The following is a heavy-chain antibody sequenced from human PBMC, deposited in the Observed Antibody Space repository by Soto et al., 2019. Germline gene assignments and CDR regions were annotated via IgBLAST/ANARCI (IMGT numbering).Heavy chain of an antibody. Sequence: SETLSLTCAVYGGSFSGYYWSWIRQPPGKGLEWIGEINHSGSTNYNPSLKSRVTISVDTSKNQFSLKLSSVTAADTAVYYCAREPSRYYDFWSGYYGGWFDPWGQGTLVTVSS. V-gene: IGHV4-34*01. D-gene: IGHD3-3*01. CDR1: GGSFSGYY. CDR3: AREPSRYYDFWSGYYGGWFDP. CDR2: INHSGST. J-gene: IGHJ5*02.